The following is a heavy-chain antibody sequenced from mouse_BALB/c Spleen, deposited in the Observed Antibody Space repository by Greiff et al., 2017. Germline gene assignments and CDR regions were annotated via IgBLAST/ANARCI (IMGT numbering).Heavy chain of an antibody. D-gene: IGHD2-2*01. V-gene: IGHV3-6*02. CDR2: ISYDGSN. Sequence: EVQLVESGPGLVKPSQSLSLTCSVTGYSITSGYYWNWIRQFPGNKLEWMGYISYDGSNNYNPSLKNRISITRDTSKNQFFLKLNSVTTEDTATYYCARDRGYDGGAWFAYWGQGTLVTVSA. CDR3: ARDRGYDGGAWFAY. J-gene: IGHJ3*01. CDR1: GYSITSGYY.